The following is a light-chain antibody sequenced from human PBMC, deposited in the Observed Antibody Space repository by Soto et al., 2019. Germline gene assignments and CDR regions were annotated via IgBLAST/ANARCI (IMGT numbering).Light chain of an antibody. V-gene: IGLV2-14*01. Sequence: QSALTQPASVSGSPKQSITISCTGTSSDVGGYNYVSWYQQYPGKAPKLIIYEVSNRPSGTSSRFSGSKSGNTASLTISGLQAEDEADYYCSSYTRTDTWVFGGGTKLTVL. J-gene: IGLJ3*02. CDR2: EVS. CDR1: SSDVGGYNY. CDR3: SSYTRTDTWV.